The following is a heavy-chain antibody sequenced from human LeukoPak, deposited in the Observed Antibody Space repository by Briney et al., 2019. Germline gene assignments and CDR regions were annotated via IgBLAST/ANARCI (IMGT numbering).Heavy chain of an antibody. D-gene: IGHD3-3*01. CDR3: ARDDVTIFGPVENFDY. V-gene: IGHV3-48*01. CDR1: GFTFSSYS. CDR2: ISSSSSTI. J-gene: IGHJ4*02. Sequence: PGGSLRLSCTASGFTFSSYSMNWVRQAPGKGLEWVSYISSSSSTIYYADSVKGRFTISRDNAKNSLYLQMNSLRAEDTAVYYCARDDVTIFGPVENFDYWGQGTLVTVSS.